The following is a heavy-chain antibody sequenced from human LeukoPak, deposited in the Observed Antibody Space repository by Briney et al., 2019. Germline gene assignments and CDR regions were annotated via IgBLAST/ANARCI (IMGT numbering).Heavy chain of an antibody. CDR1: GGSFSGYY. Sequence: SETLSLTCAVYGGSFSGYYWSWSRQPPGKGLERIGEINHSGSTNYNPSLKSRVTISVDTSKNQFSLKLSSVTAADTAVYYCARTKILNSSSWYLGPNWFDPWGQGTLVTVSS. D-gene: IGHD6-13*01. CDR3: ARTKILNSSSWYLGPNWFDP. J-gene: IGHJ5*02. V-gene: IGHV4-34*01. CDR2: INHSGST.